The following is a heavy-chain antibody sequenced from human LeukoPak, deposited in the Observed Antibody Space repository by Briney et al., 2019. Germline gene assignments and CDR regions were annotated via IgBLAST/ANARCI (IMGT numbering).Heavy chain of an antibody. Sequence: SETLSLTCTVSGYSISSGYYWGWIRQPPGKGLEWIGNIYHSGSTYYNPSLKSRVTISVDTSKNQFSLKLSSVTAADTAVYYCASILGYGDYYFDYWGQGTLVTVSS. CDR1: GYSISSGYY. CDR3: ASILGYGDYYFDY. D-gene: IGHD4-17*01. V-gene: IGHV4-38-2*02. J-gene: IGHJ4*02. CDR2: IYHSGST.